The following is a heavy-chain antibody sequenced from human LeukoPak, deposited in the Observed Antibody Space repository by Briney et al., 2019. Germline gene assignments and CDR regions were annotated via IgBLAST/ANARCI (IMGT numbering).Heavy chain of an antibody. D-gene: IGHD6-13*01. J-gene: IGHJ4*02. CDR3: AREGITAAADY. V-gene: IGHV3-11*01. Sequence: GGSLRLSCAASGFTFSDYYMSWIRQAPGKGLEWVSYISSSGSSIYYADSVKGRFTISRDNAKNSLFLQMNSLRAEDTAVYYCAREGITAAADYWGQGTLVTVSS. CDR1: GFTFSDYY. CDR2: ISSSGSSI.